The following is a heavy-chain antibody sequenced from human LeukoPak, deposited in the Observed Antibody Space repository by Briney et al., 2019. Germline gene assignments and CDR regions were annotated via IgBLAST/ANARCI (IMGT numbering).Heavy chain of an antibody. D-gene: IGHD4-11*01. CDR3: ASSPNDYSNY. Sequence: SETLSLTCAVYGGSFSGYYWSWIRQPPGKGLEWIGEINHSGSTNYNPSLKSRVTISVDTSKNQFSLKLSPVTAADTAVYYCASSPNDYSNYWGQGTLVTVSS. CDR2: INHSGST. V-gene: IGHV4-34*01. J-gene: IGHJ4*02. CDR1: GGSFSGYY.